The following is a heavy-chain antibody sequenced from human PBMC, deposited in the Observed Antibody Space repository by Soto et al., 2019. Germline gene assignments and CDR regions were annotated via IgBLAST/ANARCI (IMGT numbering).Heavy chain of an antibody. CDR2: ISSNGGST. CDR1: GFTFISDA. Sequence: PGGSLRLSCAASGFTFISDAMHWVRQAPGEGLEYVSAISSNGGSTYYANSVKGRFTISRDNSKNTLYLQMGSLRAEDMAVYYCARDPRPLEWLSDYFDDWGQGTLVTVSS. CDR3: ARDPRPLEWLSDYFDD. V-gene: IGHV3-64*01. D-gene: IGHD3-3*01. J-gene: IGHJ4*02.